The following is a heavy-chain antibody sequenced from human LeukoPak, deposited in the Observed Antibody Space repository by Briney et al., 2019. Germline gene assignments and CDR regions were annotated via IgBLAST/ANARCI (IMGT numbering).Heavy chain of an antibody. CDR2: IYPGDSDT. V-gene: IGHV5-51*01. CDR1: GYIFTGYW. CDR3: TRVYYSSSSHHFDY. Sequence: GESPKISCKGSGYIFTGYWIGWVRQMPGKGLEWMGTIYPGDSDTRYSPSFQGQVTISGDKSISTAYLQWSSLKASDTAMYYCTRVYYSSSSHHFDYWGQGTLVTVSS. J-gene: IGHJ4*02. D-gene: IGHD6-6*01.